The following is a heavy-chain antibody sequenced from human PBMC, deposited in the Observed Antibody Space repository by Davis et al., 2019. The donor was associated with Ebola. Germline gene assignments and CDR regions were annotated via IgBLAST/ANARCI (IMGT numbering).Heavy chain of an antibody. CDR2: IYHGGRT. CDR1: DGSISSHY. CDR3: VRFGRGAY. Sequence: PSETLSLTCTFSDGSISSHYWNWIRQPPGKGLEWVGIIYHGGRTHYNPSLKSRVTISADTSKNQFSLNLRSVTAADTAVYYCVRFGRGAYWGQGTLVTVSS. J-gene: IGHJ4*02. D-gene: IGHD3-16*01. V-gene: IGHV4-59*11.